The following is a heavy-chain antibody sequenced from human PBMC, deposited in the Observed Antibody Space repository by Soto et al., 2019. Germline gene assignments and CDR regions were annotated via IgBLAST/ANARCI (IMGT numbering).Heavy chain of an antibody. D-gene: IGHD5-12*01. CDR1: GGSLSSSSSY. Sequence: QLQLQESGPGLVKPSETLSLTCTVSGGSLSSSSSYWGWIRQPPGKGLEWIGSMSYSGSTYHNPSLKSRVTLSVDTSQSRLSLKLTSVTAADTAVYYCARHRVPSVYDPIPGCFDSWGQGILVTASS. J-gene: IGHJ4*02. CDR2: MSYSGST. V-gene: IGHV4-39*01. CDR3: ARHRVPSVYDPIPGCFDS.